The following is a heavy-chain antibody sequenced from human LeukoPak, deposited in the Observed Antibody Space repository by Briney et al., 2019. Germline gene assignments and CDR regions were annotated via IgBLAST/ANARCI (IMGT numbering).Heavy chain of an antibody. V-gene: IGHV1-46*01. CDR1: GYTFTSHG. D-gene: IGHD6-13*01. CDR3: ARGPATATAWPFDY. Sequence: ASVTVSCKASGYTFTSHGFSWVRQAPGQGLEWMGIINPSGGSTRSAQNFQDRVTMTRDTSTGTVYMELSSLRSEDTAVYYCARGPATATAWPFDYWGQGTLVTVSS. CDR2: INPSGGST. J-gene: IGHJ4*02.